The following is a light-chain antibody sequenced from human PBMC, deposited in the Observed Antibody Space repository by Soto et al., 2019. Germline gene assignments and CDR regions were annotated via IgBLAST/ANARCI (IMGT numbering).Light chain of an antibody. CDR1: QSVSSSY. CDR2: GAS. J-gene: IGKJ3*01. Sequence: EIVLTQSPGTLSLSPGERATLSCRASQSVSSSYLAWYQQKPGQAPRLLIYGASSRATGIPDRFSGSGSGTDVTLTSSRLEPEDSAVYYCQQYGSSLFTFGPGTKVDIK. CDR3: QQYGSSLFT. V-gene: IGKV3-20*01.